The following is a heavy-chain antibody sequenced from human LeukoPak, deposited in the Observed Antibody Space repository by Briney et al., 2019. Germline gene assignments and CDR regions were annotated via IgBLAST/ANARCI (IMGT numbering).Heavy chain of an antibody. V-gene: IGHV3-21*01. D-gene: IGHD6-13*01. CDR3: ARVGAAGLKHFDY. CDR1: GFTFSNYS. J-gene: IGHJ4*02. Sequence: PGGSLRLSCAASGFTFSNYSMNWVRQAPGKGLEWVSLISSSSSYIYYADSVKGRFTISRDNAKNSLYLQMNSLRAEDTAVYYCARVGAAGLKHFDYWGQGTLVTVSS. CDR2: ISSSSSYI.